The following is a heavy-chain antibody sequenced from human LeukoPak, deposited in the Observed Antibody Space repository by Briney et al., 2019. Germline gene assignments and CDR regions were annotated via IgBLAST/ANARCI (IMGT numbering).Heavy chain of an antibody. CDR1: GYTFSSDD. Sequence: ASVKVSCKASGYTFSSDDINWVRQATGQGPEWMGWMNPDSGRADYAPKFQGRVSFTRNTSINAAYMELSLLTSEDTAVYYCARDKRGDAFDLWGQGTMVTVSS. J-gene: IGHJ3*01. CDR3: ARDKRGDAFDL. CDR2: MNPDSGRA. V-gene: IGHV1-8*03.